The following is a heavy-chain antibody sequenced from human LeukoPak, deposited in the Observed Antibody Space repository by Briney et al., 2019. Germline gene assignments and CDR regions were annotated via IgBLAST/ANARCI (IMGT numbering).Heavy chain of an antibody. J-gene: IGHJ3*02. CDR3: ARVRRRLDAFDI. CDR1: GGSISSYY. Sequence: KPSETLSLTCTVSGGSISSYYWSWIRQPPGKGLEWIGYIYYSGSTNYNPSLKSRVTISVDTSKNQFSLKLSSVTAAGTAVYYCARVRRRLDAFDIWGQGTMVTVSS. CDR2: IYYSGST. V-gene: IGHV4-59*01.